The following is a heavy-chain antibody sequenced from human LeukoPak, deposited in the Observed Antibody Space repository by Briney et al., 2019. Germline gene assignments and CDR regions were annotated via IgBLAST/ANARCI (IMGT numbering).Heavy chain of an antibody. CDR2: ITSGGGRT. Sequence: PGGSLRLSCAASGFTFSGYGMYWVRQAPGKGLEWVSCITSGGGRTHYADSVKGRFNISRDNSKNTVYLQMNSLRAEDTAVYYCAKDNWGDYPNWFDPWGQGTLVTVSS. D-gene: IGHD4-17*01. V-gene: IGHV3-23*01. J-gene: IGHJ5*02. CDR3: AKDNWGDYPNWFDP. CDR1: GFTFSGYG.